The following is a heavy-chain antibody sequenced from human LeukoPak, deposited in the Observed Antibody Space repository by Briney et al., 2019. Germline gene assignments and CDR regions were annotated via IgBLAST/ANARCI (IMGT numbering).Heavy chain of an antibody. CDR3: AKDWRFGELFFDY. CDR1: GFTFSSYA. Sequence: PGGSLRLSCAASGFTFSSYAMHWVRQAPGKGLEWVAFIRYDGSNKYYADSVKGRFTISRDNSKNTLYLQMNSLRAEDTAVYYCAKDWRFGELFFDYWGQGTLVTVSS. J-gene: IGHJ4*02. V-gene: IGHV3-30*02. D-gene: IGHD3-10*01. CDR2: IRYDGSNK.